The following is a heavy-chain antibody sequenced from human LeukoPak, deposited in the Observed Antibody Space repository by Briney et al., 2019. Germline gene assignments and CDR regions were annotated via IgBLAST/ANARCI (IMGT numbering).Heavy chain of an antibody. Sequence: GGSLRLSCAASGFTFSSYAMHWVRQAPGKGLEWVAVISYDGSNKYYADSVKGRFTISRDNSKNTLYLQMNSLRAEDTAVYYCAKDLDTAMVTYFDYWGQGTLVTVSS. D-gene: IGHD5-18*01. CDR2: ISYDGSNK. V-gene: IGHV3-30-3*01. CDR3: AKDLDTAMVTYFDY. CDR1: GFTFSSYA. J-gene: IGHJ4*02.